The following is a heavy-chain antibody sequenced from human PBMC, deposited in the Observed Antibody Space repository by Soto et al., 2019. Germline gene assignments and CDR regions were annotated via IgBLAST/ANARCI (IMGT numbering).Heavy chain of an antibody. J-gene: IGHJ6*02. D-gene: IGHD6-19*01. CDR1: GGTFSSYA. CDR3: ARDVGEGIAVAYYCYGMDV. V-gene: IGHV1-69*01. CDR2: IIPIFGTA. Sequence: QVQLVQSGAEVKKPGSSVKVSCKASGGTFSSYAISWVRQAPGQGLEWMGGIIPIFGTANYAQKFQSRVTIPADESTSTAYMELSSLRSEDTAVYYCARDVGEGIAVAYYCYGMDVWGQGTTVTVSS.